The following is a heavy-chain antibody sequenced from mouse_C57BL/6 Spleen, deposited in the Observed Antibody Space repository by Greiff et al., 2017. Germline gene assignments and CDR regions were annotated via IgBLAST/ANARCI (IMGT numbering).Heavy chain of an antibody. J-gene: IGHJ3*01. Sequence: EVQLQQSGPELVKPGASVKISCKASGYTFTDYYMNWVKQSHGKSLEWIGDINPNNGGTSYNQKFKGKATLTVDKSSSTAYMELRSLTSEDSAVYYCARVSYGLAYWGQGTLVTVSA. D-gene: IGHD1-1*02. CDR2: INPNNGGT. V-gene: IGHV1-26*01. CDR3: ARVSYGLAY. CDR1: GYTFTDYY.